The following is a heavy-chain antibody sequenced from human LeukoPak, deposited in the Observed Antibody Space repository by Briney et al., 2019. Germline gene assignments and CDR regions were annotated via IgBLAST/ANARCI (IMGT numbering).Heavy chain of an antibody. CDR2: ISSSSSTI. V-gene: IGHV3-48*01. D-gene: IGHD1/OR15-1a*01. CDR3: ARVRREMKRSLGRTTEYSYHYYMDV. CDR1: GFTFSSYS. Sequence: GGSLRLSCAASGFTFSSYSMNWVRQAPGKGLEWVSYISSSSSTIYYADSVKGRFTISRDNSKNTLYLQMNRLRAEDTAVYYCARVRREMKRSLGRTTEYSYHYYMDVWGKGTTVTVSS. J-gene: IGHJ6*03.